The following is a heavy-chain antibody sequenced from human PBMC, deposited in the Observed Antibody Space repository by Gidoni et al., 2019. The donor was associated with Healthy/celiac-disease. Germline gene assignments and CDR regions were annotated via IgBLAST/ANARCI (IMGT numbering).Heavy chain of an antibody. D-gene: IGHD2-21*02. Sequence: GGGLVQPGGSLRLSCAASGFTFCSYAMSWFRQATGKGLECVAAISGSGGSTYYADSVKGRFTISRDNSKNTLYLQMNSLRAEDTAVYYCAAFTVVTPPGYWGQGTLVTVSS. J-gene: IGHJ4*02. V-gene: IGHV3-23*01. CDR3: AAFTVVTPPGY. CDR2: ISGSGGST. CDR1: GFTFCSYA.